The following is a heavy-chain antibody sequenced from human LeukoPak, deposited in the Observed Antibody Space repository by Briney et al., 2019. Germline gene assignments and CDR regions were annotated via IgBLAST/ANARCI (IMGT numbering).Heavy chain of an antibody. CDR1: GFTFSSYH. CDR3: ARTYERDLDS. J-gene: IGHJ4*02. D-gene: IGHD5-12*01. Sequence: GGSLRLSCAASGFTFSSYHMNWVRQAPGKGLEWVSYISIISSTIYYADSVKGRFTISRDDAKNSVYLQMNSLRAGDTAVYYCARTYERDLDSWGQGTLVTVSS. CDR2: ISIISSTI. V-gene: IGHV3-48*01.